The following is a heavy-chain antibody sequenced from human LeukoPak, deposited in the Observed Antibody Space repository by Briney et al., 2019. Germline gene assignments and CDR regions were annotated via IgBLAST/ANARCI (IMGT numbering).Heavy chain of an antibody. Sequence: SETLSLTCTVSGGSISGSSYYWSWIRQPPGKGLEWIGYIYYSGSTNYNPSLKSRVTISVDTSKNQFSLKLSSVTAADTAVYYCARVRTSTLGYSSGWPHFDYWGQGTLVTVSS. CDR1: GGSISGSSYY. D-gene: IGHD6-19*01. CDR2: IYYSGST. CDR3: ARVRTSTLGYSSGWPHFDY. J-gene: IGHJ4*02. V-gene: IGHV4-61*01.